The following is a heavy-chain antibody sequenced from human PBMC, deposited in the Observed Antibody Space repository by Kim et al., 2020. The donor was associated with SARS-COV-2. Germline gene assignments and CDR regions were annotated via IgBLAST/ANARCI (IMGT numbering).Heavy chain of an antibody. CDR2: IGGDGIST. V-gene: IGHV3-74*01. D-gene: IGHD3-10*02. CDR1: GVTLRSYG. Sequence: GGTLRLSCAASGVTLRSYGINWFRQAPGKVLVWVSRIGGDGISTHYADSVKGRFTVSRDNDDNTVYLQMTSLRADDTAVYYCARGMFKTGFDVWGQGTTVTVSS. CDR3: ARGMFKTGFDV. J-gene: IGHJ6*02.